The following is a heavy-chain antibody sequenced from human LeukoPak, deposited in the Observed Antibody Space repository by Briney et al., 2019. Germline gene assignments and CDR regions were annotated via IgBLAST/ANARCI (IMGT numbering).Heavy chain of an antibody. CDR1: GFTFDDYA. Sequence: PGGSLRLSCAASGFTFDDYAMHWVRQAPGKGLEWVSGISWNSGSIGYADSVKGRFTISRDNAKNSLYLQMNSLRAEDTALYYCAKDRAYYYDSSGYCDYWGQGTLVTVSS. J-gene: IGHJ4*02. D-gene: IGHD3-22*01. CDR2: ISWNSGSI. CDR3: AKDRAYYYDSSGYCDY. V-gene: IGHV3-9*01.